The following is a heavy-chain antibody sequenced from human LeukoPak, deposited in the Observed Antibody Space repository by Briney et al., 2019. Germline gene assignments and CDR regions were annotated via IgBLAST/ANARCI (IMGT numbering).Heavy chain of an antibody. J-gene: IGHJ1*01. CDR2: IYHGGST. Sequence: PSETLSFTCTVSGYSISGGYYWGWIRQSPGKGLEWIGSIYHGGSTYFSAITYYNPSLKSRVTISMDTTKNQFSLKLSSVTAADTAVYYCARAVDSSAFSPFQYWGQGTLVTVSS. V-gene: IGHV4-38-2*02. CDR1: GYSISGGYY. D-gene: IGHD3-22*01. CDR3: ARAVDSSAFSPFQY.